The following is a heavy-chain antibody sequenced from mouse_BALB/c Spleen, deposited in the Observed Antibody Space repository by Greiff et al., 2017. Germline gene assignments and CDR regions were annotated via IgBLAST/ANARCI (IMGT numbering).Heavy chain of an antibody. V-gene: IGHV14-1*02. D-gene: IGHD1-1*01. J-gene: IGHJ2*01. CDR1: GFNIKDYY. CDR2: IDPENGNT. CDR3: ARDYYGSSYFDY. Sequence: VQLQQSGAELVRPGALVKLSCKASGFNIKDYYMHWVKQRPEQGLEWIGWIDPENGNTIYDPKFQGKASITADTSSNTAYLQLSSLTSEDTAVYYCARDYYGSSYFDYWGQGTTLTVSS.